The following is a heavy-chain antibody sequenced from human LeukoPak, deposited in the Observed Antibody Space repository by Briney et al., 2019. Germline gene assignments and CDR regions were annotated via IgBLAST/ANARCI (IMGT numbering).Heavy chain of an antibody. Sequence: SETLSLTCAVYGGSFCGYYWSWIRQPPGKGLEWIGEINHSGSTNYNPSLKSRVTISVDTSKNQFSLKLSSVTAADTAVYYCASLRFLEWFTFDYWGQGTLVTVSS. J-gene: IGHJ4*02. V-gene: IGHV4-34*01. CDR1: GGSFCGYY. CDR2: INHSGST. D-gene: IGHD3-3*01. CDR3: ASLRFLEWFTFDY.